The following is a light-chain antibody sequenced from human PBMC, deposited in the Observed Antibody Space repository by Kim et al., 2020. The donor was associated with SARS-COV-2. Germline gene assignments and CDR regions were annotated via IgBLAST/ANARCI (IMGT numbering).Light chain of an antibody. CDR1: SGSIASNY. V-gene: IGLV6-57*03. Sequence: KTVTLSCPRRSGSIASNYVQWYQQRPGSAPTTVIYEDNQRPSGVPDRFSGSIDSSSNSASLTISGLKTEDEADYYCQSYDSSNPWVFGGGTQLTVL. CDR3: QSYDSSNPWV. J-gene: IGLJ3*02. CDR2: EDN.